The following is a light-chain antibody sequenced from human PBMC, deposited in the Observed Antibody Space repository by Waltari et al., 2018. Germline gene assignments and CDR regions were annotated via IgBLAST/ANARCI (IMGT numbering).Light chain of an antibody. CDR2: DVS. CDR1: SSDVGGYNY. V-gene: IGLV2-11*01. Sequence: QSALTQPRSVSGSPGQSVTISCTGTSSDVGGYNYVSWYQQRPGKAPKLMIYDVSNRPSGVPDRFSGSKSGNTASLTISGLQAEDEADYYCCSYAGSYTLVFGGGTKLTVL. J-gene: IGLJ3*02. CDR3: CSYAGSYTLV.